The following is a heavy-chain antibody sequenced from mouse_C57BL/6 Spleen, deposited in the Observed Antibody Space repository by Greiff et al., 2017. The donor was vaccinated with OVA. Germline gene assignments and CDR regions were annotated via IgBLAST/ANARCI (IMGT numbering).Heavy chain of an antibody. CDR2: IDPSDSET. V-gene: IGHV1-52*01. J-gene: IGHJ4*01. CDR1: GYTFTSYW. CDR3: ARGYYGSSYERYYYAMDY. D-gene: IGHD1-1*01. Sequence: VQLQESGAELVRPGSSVKLSCKASGYTFTSYWMHWVKQRPIQGLEWIGNIDPSDSETHYNQKFKDKATLTVDKSSSTAYMQLSSLTSEDSAVYYCARGYYGSSYERYYYAMDYWGQGTSVTVSS.